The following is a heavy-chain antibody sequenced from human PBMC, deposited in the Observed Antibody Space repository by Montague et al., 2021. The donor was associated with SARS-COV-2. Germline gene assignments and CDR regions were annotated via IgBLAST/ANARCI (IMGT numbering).Heavy chain of an antibody. D-gene: IGHD3-9*01. Sequence: VIHTQTLTLTCTFSGFSLSTSGMCVSWIRQPPGKALEWLALIDWDDDKFYSTSLKTRLTISKDTSKNQVVLTMTNMDPVDTATYYCARVRYFDTTFDYWGQGTLVTASS. CDR1: GFSLSTSGMC. J-gene: IGHJ4*02. CDR3: ARVRYFDTTFDY. V-gene: IGHV2-70*01. CDR2: IDWDDDK.